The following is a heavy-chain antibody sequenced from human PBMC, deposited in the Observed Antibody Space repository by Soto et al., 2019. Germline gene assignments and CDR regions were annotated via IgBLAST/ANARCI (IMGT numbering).Heavy chain of an antibody. CDR3: AKQRTYITMVRGVKFRFNFDY. V-gene: IGHV3-23*01. J-gene: IGHJ4*02. Sequence: GGSLRLSCAASGFTFSSYAMSWVRQAPGKGLEWVSAISGSGGSTYYADSVKGRFTISRDNSKNTLYLQMNSLRAEDTAVYYCAKQRTYITMVRGVKFRFNFDYWGQGTLVTVSS. D-gene: IGHD3-10*01. CDR2: ISGSGGST. CDR1: GFTFSSYA.